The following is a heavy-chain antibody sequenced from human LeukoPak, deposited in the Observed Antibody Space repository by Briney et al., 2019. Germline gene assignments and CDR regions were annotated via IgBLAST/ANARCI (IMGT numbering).Heavy chain of an antibody. D-gene: IGHD1-26*01. J-gene: IGHJ4*02. Sequence: SETLSLTCTVSGGSISSSSYYWGWIRQPPGKGLEWIGSIYYSGTTYYNPSLKSRVTISVDTSKNQFSLKLSSVTAADTAVYYCARHRPEYSGNYLDFWGQGTLATVSS. CDR2: IYYSGTT. CDR3: ARHRPEYSGNYLDF. V-gene: IGHV4-39*01. CDR1: GGSISSSSYY.